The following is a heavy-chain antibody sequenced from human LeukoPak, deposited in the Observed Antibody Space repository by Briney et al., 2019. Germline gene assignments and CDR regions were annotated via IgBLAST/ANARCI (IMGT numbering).Heavy chain of an antibody. CDR3: ARDPNKYGRLDY. CDR1: GFAFDDYG. J-gene: IGHJ4*02. D-gene: IGHD2/OR15-2a*01. V-gene: IGHV3-20*04. Sequence: GGSLRLSCAASGFAFDDYGMSWVRQVPGRGLEWVSDINWNGDRTAYADSVKGRFTIYKDKAKNSLYLQMNSVRAEDTALYYCARDPNKYGRLDYWGQGTLVAVSS. CDR2: INWNGDRT.